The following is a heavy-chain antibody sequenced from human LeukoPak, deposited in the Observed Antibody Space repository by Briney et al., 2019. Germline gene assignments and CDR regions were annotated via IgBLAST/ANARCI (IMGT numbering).Heavy chain of an antibody. V-gene: IGHV3-64*01. CDR3: ARDLNWETY. Sequence: QSGGSLRLSCAASGFTFSSYAMHWVRQAPGKGLEYVSAISSNGGSTYYANSVKGRFTISRDNAKNSLYLQMNSLRAEDTAVYYCARDLNWETYWGQGTLVSVSS. J-gene: IGHJ4*02. D-gene: IGHD7-27*01. CDR1: GFTFSSYA. CDR2: ISSNGGST.